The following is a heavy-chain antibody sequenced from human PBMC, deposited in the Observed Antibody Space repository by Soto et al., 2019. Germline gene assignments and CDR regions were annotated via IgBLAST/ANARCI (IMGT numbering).Heavy chain of an antibody. D-gene: IGHD3-3*01. CDR3: ATTHSGWSGYPLLGDY. V-gene: IGHV1-24*01. Sequence: ASVKVSCKVSGYTLTELSMHWVRQAPGKGLEWMGGFDPEDGETIYAQKFQGRVTMTEDTSTDTAYMELSSLRSEDTAVYYCATTHSGWSGYPLLGDYWGQGTLVTVSS. CDR1: GYTLTELS. CDR2: FDPEDGET. J-gene: IGHJ4*02.